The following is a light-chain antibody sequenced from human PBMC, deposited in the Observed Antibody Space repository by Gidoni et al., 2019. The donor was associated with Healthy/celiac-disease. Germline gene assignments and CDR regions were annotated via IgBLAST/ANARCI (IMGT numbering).Light chain of an antibody. V-gene: IGLV3-21*02. J-gene: IGLJ2*01. CDR1: SIGSKS. Sequence: SYVLTQPHSVSVATGRTARITCGGNSIGSKSVHWYQQKPGQAPVLVVYDDSDRPSGIPERFSGSNSGNTATLTISRVEAGDEADYYCQVWDSSSDHPRVVFGGGTKLTVL. CDR2: DDS. CDR3: QVWDSSSDHPRVV.